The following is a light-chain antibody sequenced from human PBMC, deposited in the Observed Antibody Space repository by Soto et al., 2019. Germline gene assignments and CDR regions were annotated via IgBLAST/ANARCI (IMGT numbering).Light chain of an antibody. CDR1: QSINNY. V-gene: IGKV3-11*01. Sequence: EIVLTQSPAILSLSPGERATLSCRTSQSINNYLAWYQQRPGQAPRLLISDASNRASGIPARFSGSGSGTDFTLTISSLEPADFALYFWQQCGKWPPTFGPGTKVEIK. J-gene: IGKJ3*01. CDR2: DAS. CDR3: QQCGKWPPT.